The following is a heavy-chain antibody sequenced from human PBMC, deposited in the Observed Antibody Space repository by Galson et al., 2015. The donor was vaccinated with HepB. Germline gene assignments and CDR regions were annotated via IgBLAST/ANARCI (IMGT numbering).Heavy chain of an antibody. CDR3: AKDRGEGLRWLIDAFDI. Sequence: SLRLSCAASGFTFSSYGMHWVRQAPGKGLEWVAVISYDGSNKYYADSVKGRFTISRDNSKNTLYLQMNSLRAEDTAVYYCAKDRGEGLRWLIDAFDIWGQGTMVTVSS. D-gene: IGHD4-23*01. V-gene: IGHV3-30*18. CDR1: GFTFSSYG. CDR2: ISYDGSNK. J-gene: IGHJ3*02.